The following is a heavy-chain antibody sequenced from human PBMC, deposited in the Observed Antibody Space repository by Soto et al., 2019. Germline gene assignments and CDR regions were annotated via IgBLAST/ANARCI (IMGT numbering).Heavy chain of an antibody. V-gene: IGHV3-30*18. D-gene: IGHD6-19*01. CDR1: GFTFSSYG. J-gene: IGHJ4*02. CDR2: ISYDGSNK. CDR3: AKVQQWLGGVFDY. Sequence: GGSLRLSCAASGFTFSSYGMHWVRQAPGKGLEWVAVISYDGSNKYYADSVKGRFTISRDNSKNTLYLQMNSLRAEDTAVYYCAKVQQWLGGVFDYWGQGTLVTVSS.